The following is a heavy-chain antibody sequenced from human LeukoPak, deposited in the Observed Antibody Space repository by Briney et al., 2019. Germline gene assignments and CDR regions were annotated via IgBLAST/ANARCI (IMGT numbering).Heavy chain of an antibody. D-gene: IGHD6-13*01. Sequence: PSETLSLTCTVSGGSISSYYWSWIRQPPGKGLEWIGEINHSGSTNYNPSLKSRGTISVDTSNNHFSLKLSSVTAADTAVYYCVRHRWYPYYFDYWGQGTLVTVSS. CDR1: GGSISSYY. CDR3: VRHRWYPYYFDY. V-gene: IGHV4-34*01. J-gene: IGHJ4*02. CDR2: INHSGST.